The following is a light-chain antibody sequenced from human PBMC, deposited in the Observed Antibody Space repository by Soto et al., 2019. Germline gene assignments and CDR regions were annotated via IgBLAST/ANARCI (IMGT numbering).Light chain of an antibody. CDR2: DVS. Sequence: QSALTQPASVSGSPGQSITISCTGTSSDVGKFNSVSWYQHHPGKAPKLIVYDVSNRPSGVANRFSGSKSGNTASLTISGLQAEDEADYFCNSYTGTNSHYVFGTGTKLTVL. CDR3: NSYTGTNSHYV. CDR1: SSDVGKFNS. V-gene: IGLV2-14*03. J-gene: IGLJ1*01.